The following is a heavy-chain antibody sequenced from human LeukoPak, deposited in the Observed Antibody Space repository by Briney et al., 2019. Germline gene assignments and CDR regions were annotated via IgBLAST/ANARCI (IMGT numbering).Heavy chain of an antibody. D-gene: IGHD3-22*01. CDR1: GGTFSSYA. V-gene: IGHV1-69*05. CDR3: ARDRNYYDSSGGDDAFDI. J-gene: IGHJ3*02. CDR2: IIPIFGTA. Sequence: SVKVSCKASGGTFSSYAISWVRQAPGQGLEWMGRIIPIFGTANYAQKFQGRATITTDESTTTAYMELNSLRAEDTAVYYCARDRNYYDSSGGDDAFDIWGQGTMVTVSS.